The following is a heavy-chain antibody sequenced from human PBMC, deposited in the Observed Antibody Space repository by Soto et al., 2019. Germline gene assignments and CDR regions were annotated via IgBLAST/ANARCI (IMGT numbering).Heavy chain of an antibody. Sequence: QVQLVESGGGVVQPGRSLRLSCAASGFPFTAYGMHWVREGPGKGLEWVAVISADGSDKFYADSVKGRFTVSRDNSKNTLYLQTNSLRPEDTALYYCVGGQYYFDYRGQGTLVIVSS. CDR1: GFPFTAYG. CDR3: VGGQYYFDY. V-gene: IGHV3-30*03. D-gene: IGHD3-10*01. J-gene: IGHJ4*02. CDR2: ISADGSDK.